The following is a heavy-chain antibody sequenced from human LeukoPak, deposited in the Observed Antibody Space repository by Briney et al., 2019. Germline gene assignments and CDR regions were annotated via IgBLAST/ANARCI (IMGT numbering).Heavy chain of an antibody. CDR2: IRSKGNSYAT. J-gene: IGHJ4*02. CDR1: GFTFSGSA. Sequence: GGSLRLSCAASGFTFSGSAMHWVRQASGKGLEWVGRIRSKGNSYATEYAASVKGRFTISRDDSKNRAYLQMNSLETEDTAVYYCTRLPYSSSSSVDYWGQGTLVTVSS. V-gene: IGHV3-73*01. D-gene: IGHD6-6*01. CDR3: TRLPYSSSSSVDY.